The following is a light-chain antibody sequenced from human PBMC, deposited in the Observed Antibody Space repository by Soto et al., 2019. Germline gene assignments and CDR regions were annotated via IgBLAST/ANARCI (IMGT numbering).Light chain of an antibody. CDR1: SSDIGAHNS. CDR3: SSYTSSATWV. J-gene: IGLJ3*02. CDR2: EVS. Sequence: VLAQPASVSASPGQSITISCTGTSSDIGAHNSVSWYQRHPGEAPKVIIHEVSNRPSGISDRFSGSKSGNTASLTISGLQAEDEAIYYCSSYTSSATWVFGGGTKVTVL. V-gene: IGLV2-14*01.